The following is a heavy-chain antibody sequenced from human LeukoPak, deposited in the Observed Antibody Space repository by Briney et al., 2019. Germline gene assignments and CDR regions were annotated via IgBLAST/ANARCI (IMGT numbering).Heavy chain of an antibody. CDR2: INHSGST. J-gene: IGHJ4*02. CDR3: ARVQDFDTSGYYLGY. CDR1: GRSFSDYY. Sequence: SETLSLTCAVYGRSFSDYYWSWIRQPPGKGLEWIGEINHSGSTNYNPSLKSRVTISVDTSKNQFSLKLSSVTAADPAVYYCARVQDFDTSGYYLGYWGQGTLVTVSS. V-gene: IGHV4-34*01. D-gene: IGHD3-22*01.